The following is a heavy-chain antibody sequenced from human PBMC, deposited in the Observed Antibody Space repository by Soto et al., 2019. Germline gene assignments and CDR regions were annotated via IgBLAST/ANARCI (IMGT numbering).Heavy chain of an antibody. D-gene: IGHD1-26*01. J-gene: IGHJ5*02. V-gene: IGHV4-38-2*02. Sequence: SETLSLTCAVSEYSISSPYYWGWIRQPPGKGLEWIGSIYHSGSTFYNPSLKSRVTISVDTSKNQFSLKLSSVTAADTAVYYCAREPGRTEVGGRIVPWGQGTRVTGSS. CDR3: AREPGRTEVGGRIVP. CDR1: EYSISSPYY. CDR2: IYHSGST.